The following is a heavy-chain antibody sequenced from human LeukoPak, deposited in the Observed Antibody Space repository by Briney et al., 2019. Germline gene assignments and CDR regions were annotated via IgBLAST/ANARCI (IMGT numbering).Heavy chain of an antibody. V-gene: IGHV1-18*01. Sequence: ASVKVSCKASGYTFTSYGISWVRQAPGQGLQRMGWISAYNHNANYAQKFQGRVSMTTDTSTSTAYMELRNLRSDDTAVYYCARSYCNSTSCPGSRFDPWGQGTLVSVSS. CDR1: GYTFTSYG. D-gene: IGHD2-2*01. CDR3: ARSYCNSTSCPGSRFDP. J-gene: IGHJ5*02. CDR2: ISAYNHNA.